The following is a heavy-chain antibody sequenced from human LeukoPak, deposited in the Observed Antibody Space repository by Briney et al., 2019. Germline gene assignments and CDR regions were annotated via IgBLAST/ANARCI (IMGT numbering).Heavy chain of an antibody. CDR2: IKQDGSEK. Sequence: GGSLRLSCAASGFTFNSYWVRWVRQAPGKGLVGVAYIKQDGSEKFHVDYMKGRFTVSRDNAKNSLYLQMNRLRAEDTAVYYCARDADLGTTITGAFDIWGQGTMVTVSA. D-gene: IGHD5-24*01. V-gene: IGHV3-7*01. J-gene: IGHJ3*02. CDR1: GFTFNSYW. CDR3: ARDADLGTTITGAFDI.